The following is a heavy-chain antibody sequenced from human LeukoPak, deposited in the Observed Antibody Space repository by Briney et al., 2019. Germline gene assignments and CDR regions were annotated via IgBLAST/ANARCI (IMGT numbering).Heavy chain of an antibody. CDR3: ARDRRKVYYYDSSGEAWFDP. V-gene: IGHV4-4*07. D-gene: IGHD3-22*01. CDR2: IYTSGST. J-gene: IGHJ5*02. Sequence: SETLSLTCTVSGGSISSYYWSWIRQPAGKGLEWIGRIYTSGSTNYSPSLKSRVTMSVDTSKNQFSLKLSSVTAADTAVYYCARDRRKVYYYDSSGEAWFDPWGQGTLVTVSS. CDR1: GGSISSYY.